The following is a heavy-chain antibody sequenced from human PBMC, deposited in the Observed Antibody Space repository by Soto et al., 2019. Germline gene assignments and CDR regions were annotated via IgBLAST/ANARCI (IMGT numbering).Heavy chain of an antibody. J-gene: IGHJ4*02. D-gene: IGHD3-3*01. CDR1: GYTFSNYG. CDR2: VSTYNGDT. CDR3: ARGRFDFWSGCPIEY. Sequence: QVQLVQSGAEVRKPGASVKVSCKASGYTFSNYGIYWLRQAPGQGREWLGWVSTYNGDTNYAQKFHDRVTMTTHTATNTASMELRSLKSDDTAVYYCARGRFDFWSGCPIEYGGQGTSVTVSS. V-gene: IGHV1-18*04.